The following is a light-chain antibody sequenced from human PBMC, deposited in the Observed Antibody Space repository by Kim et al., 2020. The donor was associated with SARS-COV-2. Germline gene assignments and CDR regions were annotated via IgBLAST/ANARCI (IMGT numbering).Light chain of an antibody. J-gene: IGKJ2*01. CDR3: QQSHSTLYT. Sequence: SASVGDRVTITCRASQSISNYLNWYQQKPGRAPNLLIYAASKLQSGVSSRFSGSGPGTDFTLTITSLQPEDFATYYCQQSHSTLYTFGQGTKLEI. CDR1: QSISNY. CDR2: AAS. V-gene: IGKV1-39*01.